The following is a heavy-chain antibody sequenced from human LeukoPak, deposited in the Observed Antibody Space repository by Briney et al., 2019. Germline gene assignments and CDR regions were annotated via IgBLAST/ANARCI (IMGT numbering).Heavy chain of an antibody. CDR1: GFTFSSYS. D-gene: IGHD1-7*01. J-gene: IGHJ6*02. V-gene: IGHV3-48*02. CDR2: ISSSSSTI. Sequence: GGSLRLSCAASGFTFSSYSMNWVRQAPGKGLEWVSYISSSSSTIYYADSVKGRFTISRDNAKNSLYLQMNSLRDEDTAVYYCARDRKTPRITGTTGDYYYYGMDVWGQGTTVTVSS. CDR3: ARDRKTPRITGTTGDYYYYGMDV.